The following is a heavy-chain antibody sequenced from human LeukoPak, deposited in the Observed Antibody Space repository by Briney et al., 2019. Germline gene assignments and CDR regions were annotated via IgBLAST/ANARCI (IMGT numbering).Heavy chain of an antibody. J-gene: IGHJ4*02. CDR1: GGTFSSYA. CDR3: ARDAGYSSRSYFDY. Sequence: SVKVSCKASGGTFSSYAISWVRQAPGQGLEWMGRIIPILGIANYAQKFQGRVTITADKSTSTAYMELSSLRSEDTAVYYCARDAGYSSRSYFDYWGQGTLVTVSS. D-gene: IGHD6-13*01. V-gene: IGHV1-69*04. CDR2: IIPILGIA.